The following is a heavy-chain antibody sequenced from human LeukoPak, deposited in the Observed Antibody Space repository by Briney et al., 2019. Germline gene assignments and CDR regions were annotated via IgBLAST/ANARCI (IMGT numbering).Heavy chain of an antibody. Sequence: GGSLRLSCAASGFTFSDYYMSWVRQAPGEGLDWVAAIKPDGSEQYYVDSVKGRFTISRDNAKNSLFLQMNSLRAEDTALYYCARGEKSGVAYTNWLDSWGQGTLVQSP. D-gene: IGHD3-3*01. CDR2: IKPDGSEQ. CDR1: GFTFSDYY. CDR3: ARGEKSGVAYTNWLDS. J-gene: IGHJ5*01. V-gene: IGHV3-7*01.